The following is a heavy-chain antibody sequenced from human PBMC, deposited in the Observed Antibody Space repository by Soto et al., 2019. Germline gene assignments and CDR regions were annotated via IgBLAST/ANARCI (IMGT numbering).Heavy chain of an antibody. CDR1: GYIFTGYG. CDR2: ISPYNGHT. CDR3: VRGGSGYHTGRGFAGTMDV. D-gene: IGHD3-22*01. J-gene: IGHJ6*02. V-gene: IGHV1-18*04. Sequence: QAQVVQSGDEVKKPGASVKVSCKASGYIFTGYGISWVRQAPGQGLEWMGWISPYNGHTEFAQRLQGRLTLTTDTSTTTTFMELSNLRSDDTAVYYCVRGGSGYHTGRGFAGTMDVWGQGTTVTVSS.